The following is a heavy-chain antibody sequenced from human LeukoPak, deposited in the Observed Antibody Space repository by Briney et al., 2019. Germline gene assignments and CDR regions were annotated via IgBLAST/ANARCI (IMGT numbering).Heavy chain of an antibody. CDR3: ARGSDYYDSSGYPGGN. Sequence: PSETLSLTCAVYGGSFSGYYWSWIRQPPGKGLEWIGEINHSGSTNYNPSLKSRVTISVDTSKNQFSLKMSSVTAADTAVYYCARGSDYYDSSGYPGGNWGQGSLVTVSS. CDR1: GGSFSGYY. V-gene: IGHV4-34*01. CDR2: INHSGST. J-gene: IGHJ4*02. D-gene: IGHD3-22*01.